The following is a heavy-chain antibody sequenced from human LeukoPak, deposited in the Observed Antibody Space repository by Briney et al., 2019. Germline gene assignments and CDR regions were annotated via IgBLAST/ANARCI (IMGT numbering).Heavy chain of an antibody. CDR2: ISGPGDTT. CDR3: AKDAFAYSCICGAFDI. V-gene: IGHV3-23*01. Sequence: GGSLRLSCAASGFTFSNYAMNWVRQAPGRGLEWVSHISGPGDTTYFADSVKGRSTASRDNSRNTLYLQMNNLRAEDTAVYYWAKDAFAYSCICGAFDIWGRGTVVTVSS. J-gene: IGHJ3*02. CDR1: GFTFSNYA. D-gene: IGHD3-3*02.